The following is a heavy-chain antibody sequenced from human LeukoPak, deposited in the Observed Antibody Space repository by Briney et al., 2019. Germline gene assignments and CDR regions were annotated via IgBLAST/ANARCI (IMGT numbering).Heavy chain of an antibody. CDR2: IIPIFGTA. CDR1: GGTFSSYA. CDR3: ARSIGYCSSTSCYTLDY. D-gene: IGHD2-2*02. J-gene: IGHJ4*02. Sequence: SVKVSCKASGGTFSSYAISWVRQAPGQGLEWMGGIIPIFGTANYAQRFQGRVTITADESTSTAYMELSSLRSEDTAVYYCARSIGYCSSTSCYTLDYWGQGTLVTVSS. V-gene: IGHV1-69*01.